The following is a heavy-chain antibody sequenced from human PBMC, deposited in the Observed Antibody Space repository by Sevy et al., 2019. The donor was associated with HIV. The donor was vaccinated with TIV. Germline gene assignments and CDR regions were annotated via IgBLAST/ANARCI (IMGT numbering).Heavy chain of an antibody. D-gene: IGHD2-8*01. CDR3: AKVLNPALESMLQVNLPTRKGFDV. Sequence: GGSLRLSCAASGFTFNTHAMTWVRQAPGKGLEWVSTITGPAYATHYADSVKGRFTISSDNAKNVLYLQMNSLRADDAAVYYCAKVLNPALESMLQVNLPTRKGFDVWGQGTMVTVSS. J-gene: IGHJ3*01. CDR2: ITGPAYAT. CDR1: GFTFNTHA. V-gene: IGHV3-23*01.